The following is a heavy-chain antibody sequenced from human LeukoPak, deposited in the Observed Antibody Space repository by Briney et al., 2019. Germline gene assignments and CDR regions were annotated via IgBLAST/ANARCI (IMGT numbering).Heavy chain of an antibody. CDR3: ARGFLGDAFDI. V-gene: IGHV3-13*05. Sequence: GGSLRLSCAASGFTFSRYDMHWVRHATGKGLEWVSAIGTVGDPYYPGSVKGRFTISRENAKNSLYLQMNSLRAGDTAVYYCARGFLGDAFDIWGQGTMVTGSS. D-gene: IGHD3-3*01. J-gene: IGHJ3*02. CDR2: IGTVGDP. CDR1: GFTFSRYD.